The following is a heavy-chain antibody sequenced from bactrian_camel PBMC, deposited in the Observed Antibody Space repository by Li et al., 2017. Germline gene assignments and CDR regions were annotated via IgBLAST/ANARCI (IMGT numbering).Heavy chain of an antibody. D-gene: IGHD5*01. V-gene: IGHV3S55*01. CDR2: ISSGGWT. Sequence: HVQLVESGGGSVPAGGSLRLSCAASGSTYGRSYMGWFRQFPGKEREGVAVISSGGWTSYVDSVKGRFIISRDNAKNTLYLQMNSLKPEDTAMYYCAADPSERYYGIRADDFHYWGRGTQVTVS. J-gene: IGHJ6*01. CDR1: GSTYGRSY. CDR3: AADPSERYYGIRADDFHY.